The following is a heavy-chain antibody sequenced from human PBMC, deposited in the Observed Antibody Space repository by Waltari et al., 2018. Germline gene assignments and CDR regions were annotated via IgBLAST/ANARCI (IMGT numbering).Heavy chain of an antibody. D-gene: IGHD3-22*01. CDR2: IYHSGST. CDR1: GYPISSGSS. J-gene: IGHJ4*02. CDR3: ARVGSSGYYFH. Sequence: QVQLQESGPGLVKPSETLSLTRAVSGYPISSGSSSGWSRQPPGKGLEWIGSIYHSGSTYYNPSLKSRVTISVDTSKNQFSLKLSSVTAADTAVYYCARVGSSGYYFHWGQGTLVTVSS. V-gene: IGHV4-38-2*01.